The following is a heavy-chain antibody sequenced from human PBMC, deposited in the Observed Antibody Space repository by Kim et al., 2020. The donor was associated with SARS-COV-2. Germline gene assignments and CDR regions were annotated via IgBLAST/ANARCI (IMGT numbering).Heavy chain of an antibody. CDR3: ARGRPYCSSTSCYSHSPGADPYYYGMDV. J-gene: IGHJ6*02. V-gene: IGHV1-69*13. Sequence: SVKVSCKASGGTFSSYAISWVRQAPGQGLEWMGGIIPIFGTANYAQKFQGRVTITADESTSTAYMELSSLRSEDTAVYYCARGRPYCSSTSCYSHSPGADPYYYGMDVWGQGTTVTVSS. CDR1: GGTFSSYA. CDR2: IIPIFGTA. D-gene: IGHD2-2*01.